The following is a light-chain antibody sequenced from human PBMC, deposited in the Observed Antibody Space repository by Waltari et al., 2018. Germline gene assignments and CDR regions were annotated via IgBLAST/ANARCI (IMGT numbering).Light chain of an antibody. J-gene: IGKJ4*01. CDR2: AAS. CDR3: QQSYSTLPLT. CDR1: QSISSY. Sequence: DIQMTQSPSSLSASVGDRVTITCRASQSISSYLNWYQQKPGKDPKLLIYAASSLQSGVPSRFSGSGSGTDFTLTISSLQPEDFATYYCQQSYSTLPLTFGGGTKVEIK. V-gene: IGKV1-39*01.